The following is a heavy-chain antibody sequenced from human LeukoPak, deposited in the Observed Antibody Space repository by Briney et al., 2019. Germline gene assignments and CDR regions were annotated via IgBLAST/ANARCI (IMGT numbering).Heavy chain of an antibody. J-gene: IGHJ4*02. CDR2: INPNSGGT. D-gene: IGHD2-21*01. CDR3: ARGRYCGATTCSDFDS. V-gene: IGHV1-2*02. CDR1: GYTFTDYY. Sequence: ASVKVSCKASGYTFTDYYMHWVRQAPGPGLEWMGWINPNSGGTDYAQKFQGRVTLIRDTSISTAYMELSRLTSDDTAVYYCARGRYCGATTCSDFDSWGQGTLVTVSS.